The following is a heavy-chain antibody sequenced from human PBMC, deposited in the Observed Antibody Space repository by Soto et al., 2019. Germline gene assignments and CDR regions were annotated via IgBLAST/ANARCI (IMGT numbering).Heavy chain of an antibody. Sequence: GESLKISCKGSGYSFTSYWIGWVRQMPGKGLEWMGIIYPGDSDTRYSPSFQGQVTISADKSISTAYLQWSSLKASDTAMYYCARHIRGPHATGPGYKNNWFDPSGQGTLVTLPS. V-gene: IGHV5-51*01. J-gene: IGHJ5*02. CDR2: IYPGDSDT. D-gene: IGHD1-20*01. CDR3: ARHIRGPHATGPGYKNNWFDP. CDR1: GYSFTSYW.